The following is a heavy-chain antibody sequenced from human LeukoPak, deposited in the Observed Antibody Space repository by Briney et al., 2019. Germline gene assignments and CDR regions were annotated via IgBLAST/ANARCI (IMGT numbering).Heavy chain of an antibody. J-gene: IGHJ4*02. CDR2: INHSGST. CDR1: GGSFSGYY. CDR3: ARSDSSPPSFDY. V-gene: IGHV4-34*01. D-gene: IGHD6-13*01. Sequence: SETLSLTCAVYGGSFSGYYWSWIRQPPGKGLEWIGEINHSGSTNYNPSLKSRVTISVDTSKNQFSLKLSSVTAADTAVYYCARSDSSPPSFDYWGREPWSPSPQ.